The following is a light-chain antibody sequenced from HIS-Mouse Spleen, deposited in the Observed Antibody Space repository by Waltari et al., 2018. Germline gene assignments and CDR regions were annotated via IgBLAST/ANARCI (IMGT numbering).Light chain of an antibody. CDR2: DVS. V-gene: IGLV2-11*01. CDR3: CSYAGSYTGV. J-gene: IGLJ1*01. Sequence: QSALTQPRSVSGSPGQPVTISCTGTSRDVCGDNYVSWYQQTPGKAPKLMIYDVSKRPSGVPDRFSGSKSGNTASLTISGLQAEDEADYYCCSYAGSYTGVFGTGTKVTVL. CDR1: SRDVCGDNY.